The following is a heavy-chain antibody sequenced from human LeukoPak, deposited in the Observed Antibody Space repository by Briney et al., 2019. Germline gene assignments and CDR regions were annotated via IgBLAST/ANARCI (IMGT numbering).Heavy chain of an antibody. Sequence: GGSLRLSCAASGFTVSNNYMSWVRQAPGKGLEWVSVIYSGGSTYYADSVKGRFTISKGNSKNTLYLQINSLRAEDTAVYYCARAAWIDYYYYMDVWGKGTTVTISS. V-gene: IGHV3-53*01. CDR2: IYSGGST. D-gene: IGHD2-2*03. J-gene: IGHJ6*03. CDR1: GFTVSNNY. CDR3: ARAAWIDYYYYMDV.